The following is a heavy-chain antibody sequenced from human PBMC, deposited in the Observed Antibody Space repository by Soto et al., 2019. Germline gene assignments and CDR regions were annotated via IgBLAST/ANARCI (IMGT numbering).Heavy chain of an antibody. Sequence: PGGSLRLSCAASGFTFSNAWMSWVRQAPGKGLEWVGRIKSKTDGGTTDYAAPVKGRFTISRDDSKNTLYLQMNSLKTEDTAVYYRTTGRSYYDSSGYYYYYYGTDVWGQGTTVTVSS. CDR1: GFTFSNAW. CDR3: TTGRSYYDSSGYYYYYYGTDV. D-gene: IGHD3-22*01. V-gene: IGHV3-15*01. CDR2: IKSKTDGGTT. J-gene: IGHJ6*02.